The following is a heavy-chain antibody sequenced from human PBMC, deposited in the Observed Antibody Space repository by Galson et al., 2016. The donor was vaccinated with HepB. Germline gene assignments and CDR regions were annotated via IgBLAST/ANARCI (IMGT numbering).Heavy chain of an antibody. CDR1: GFIFSDYW. CDR3: ARDTGWNNLQY. D-gene: IGHD1/OR15-1a*01. J-gene: IGHJ4*01. CDR2: INEDGSEK. V-gene: IGHV3-7*01. Sequence: SLRLSCAASGFIFSDYWMTWVRQAPGKGLEWVAIINEDGSEKYHVESVKGRFSISRDNAKNTLYLQMHSLRAEDTALYYCARDTGWNNLQYWGHGSLVTVSS.